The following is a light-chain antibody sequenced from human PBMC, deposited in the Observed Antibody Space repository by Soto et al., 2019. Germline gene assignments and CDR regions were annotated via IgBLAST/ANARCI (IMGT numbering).Light chain of an antibody. CDR1: KLGDKY. V-gene: IGLV3-1*01. J-gene: IGLJ2*01. CDR3: QAWDSSTVL. Sequence: SYELTQPPSVTVSQGQTASITCSGDKLGDKYACWYQQKPGQSPVLVIYQDTKRPSGIPERFSGSNSGNTATLTISGTQAIAEADYYCQAWDSSTVLVGGGTKLTVL. CDR2: QDT.